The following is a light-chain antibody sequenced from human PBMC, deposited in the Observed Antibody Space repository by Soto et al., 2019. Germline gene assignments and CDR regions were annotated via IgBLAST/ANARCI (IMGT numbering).Light chain of an antibody. Sequence: QSALTQPASVSGSPGQSITISCTGTSSDVGGYNFVSWYQQYPGKAPKLMIYDVSDRPSGVSNRFSGSKSANTASLTISGLQAEDEADYYCSSYTSSSTQVFGNGTKVTVL. CDR1: SSDVGGYNF. V-gene: IGLV2-14*01. CDR3: SSYTSSSTQV. J-gene: IGLJ1*01. CDR2: DVS.